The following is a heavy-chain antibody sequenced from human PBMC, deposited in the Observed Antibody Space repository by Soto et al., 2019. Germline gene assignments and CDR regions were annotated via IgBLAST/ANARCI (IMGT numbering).Heavy chain of an antibody. CDR2: MFYTGTT. J-gene: IGHJ5*02. CDR3: ARVVRFCSSPSCRGRNWFDP. CDR1: CGSISSGDYY. V-gene: IGHV4-30-4*01. D-gene: IGHD2-2*01. Sequence: SETLSLTCSDSCGSISSGDYYWSWIRQPPGKGLEWIGYMFYTGTTYYNPSLKSRITISMDTSKNQFSLRLTSVTAADTAEYHCARVVRFCSSPSCRGRNWFDPWGQGTRVTVSS.